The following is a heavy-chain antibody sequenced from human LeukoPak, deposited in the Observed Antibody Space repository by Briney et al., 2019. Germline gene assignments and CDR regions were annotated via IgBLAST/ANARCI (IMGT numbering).Heavy chain of an antibody. J-gene: IGHJ6*04. CDR2: IIPIFGTA. CDR3: ARALSTMVRGVYFYYGMDV. Sequence: SVKVSCKASGGTFSSYAISWVRQAPGQGLEWMGGIIPIFGTANYAQKFQGRVTITADESTSTAYVELSSLRSEDTAVYYCARALSTMVRGVYFYYGMDVWGKGTTVTVSS. CDR1: GGTFSSYA. V-gene: IGHV1-69*13. D-gene: IGHD3-10*01.